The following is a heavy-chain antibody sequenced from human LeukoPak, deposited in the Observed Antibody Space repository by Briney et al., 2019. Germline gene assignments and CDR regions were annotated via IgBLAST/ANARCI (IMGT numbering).Heavy chain of an antibody. CDR1: GGSFSGYY. D-gene: IGHD5-12*01. CDR2: INHSGST. J-gene: IGHJ4*02. V-gene: IGHV4-34*01. CDR3: ARHKRWLPAFDY. Sequence: SETLSLSCAAYGGSFSGYYWSWIGQPPGKGLEGIWEINHSGSTNYNPSPKSGVTISVVTYKIQFSLKLSSVTAAGTAVYYCARHKRWLPAFDYWRQGTLVTVSS.